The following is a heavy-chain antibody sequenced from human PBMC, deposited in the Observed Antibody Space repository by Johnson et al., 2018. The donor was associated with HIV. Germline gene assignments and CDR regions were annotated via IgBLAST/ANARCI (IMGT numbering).Heavy chain of an antibody. CDR1: GFTVSRNY. D-gene: IGHD3-22*01. CDR2: IYSGGST. V-gene: IGHV3-66*01. CDR3: ARDPSYDMAHTDGFDI. Sequence: VQLVESGGGLVQPGGSLRLSCAASGFTVSRNYMSWVRQAPGKGLEWVSVIYSGGSTHFADSVKGRFTISRDNSKNTVYLQLNSLRAEDTAVYYCARDPSYDMAHTDGFDIWGQGTMVTVSS. J-gene: IGHJ3*02.